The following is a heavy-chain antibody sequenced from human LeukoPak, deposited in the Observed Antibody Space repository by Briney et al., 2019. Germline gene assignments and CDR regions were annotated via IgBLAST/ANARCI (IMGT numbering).Heavy chain of an antibody. J-gene: IGHJ4*02. D-gene: IGHD6-19*01. CDR1: GFTFSNYG. V-gene: IGHV3-23*01. CDR2: ISGSRGTT. CDR3: AKERTGGWPFDY. Sequence: GGSLRLSCAASGFTFSNYGMHWVRQAPGKGLEWVSGISGSRGTTYYADSVKGRLTISRDNSKNTLYLQMNSLRADDTAVYYCAKERTGGWPFDYWGQGTLVTVSS.